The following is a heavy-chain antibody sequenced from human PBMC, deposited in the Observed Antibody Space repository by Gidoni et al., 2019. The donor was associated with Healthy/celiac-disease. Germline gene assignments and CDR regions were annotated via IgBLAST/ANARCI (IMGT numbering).Heavy chain of an antibody. CDR3: TRRDGGPDY. D-gene: IGHD3-16*01. CDR2: IRRKANSYAT. J-gene: IGHJ4*02. V-gene: IGHV3-73*01. Sequence: EVQLVESGGGLVQPGGSLTLSCAASGFTFSGSAMHWVRQASGKGLERVGRIRRKANSYATAYAASVKGRFTISRDDSKNTAYLQMNSLKTEDTAVYYCTRRDGGPDYWGQGTLVTVSS. CDR1: GFTFSGSA.